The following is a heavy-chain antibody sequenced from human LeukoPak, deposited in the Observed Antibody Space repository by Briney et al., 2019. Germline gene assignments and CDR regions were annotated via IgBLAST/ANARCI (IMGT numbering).Heavy chain of an antibody. V-gene: IGHV4-59*08. J-gene: IGHJ5*02. CDR1: GGSISSYY. D-gene: IGHD3-10*01. CDR3: ARLDGPIWGSGSTNWFDP. CDR2: IYYSGST. Sequence: SETLSLTCTVSGGSISSYYWSWIRQPPGKGLEWIGYIYYSGSTNYNPSLKSRVTISVDTSKNQFSLKLSSVTAADTAVYYCARLDGPIWGSGSTNWFDPWGQGTLVTVSS.